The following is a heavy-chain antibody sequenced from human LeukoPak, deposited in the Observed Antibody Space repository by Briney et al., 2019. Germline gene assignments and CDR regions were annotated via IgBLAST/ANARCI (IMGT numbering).Heavy chain of an antibody. D-gene: IGHD3-3*01. CDR1: GPLFNSY. CDR3: AKLWGWRTHIDS. J-gene: IGHJ4*02. V-gene: IGHV3-53*05. CDR2: IYAGGST. Sequence: GGPLRFPLPALGPLFNSYWPGVRQAQGRGWEWVSIIYAGGSTYYTDSVKGRFTISRDNSNNTVYLQMNSLKIEDTAVYYCAKLWGWRTHIDSWGQGTVVTVSS.